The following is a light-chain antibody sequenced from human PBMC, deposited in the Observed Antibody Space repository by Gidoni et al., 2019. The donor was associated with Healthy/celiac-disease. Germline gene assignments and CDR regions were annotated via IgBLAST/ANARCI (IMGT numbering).Light chain of an antibody. Sequence: QSALTQPASVSGSPGQSVTISCTGTSSDVGCYNYVSWYQQHPGRAPKLMIYEVSNRPSGVSNRFSGSKSGNTASLTISGLQAEDEADYYCSSYTSSSTLDVFGTGTKVTVL. CDR2: EVS. CDR3: SSYTSSSTLDV. J-gene: IGLJ1*01. CDR1: SSDVGCYNY. V-gene: IGLV2-14*01.